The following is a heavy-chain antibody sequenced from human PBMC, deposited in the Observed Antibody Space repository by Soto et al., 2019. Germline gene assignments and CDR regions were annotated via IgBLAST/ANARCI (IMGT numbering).Heavy chain of an antibody. CDR2: ISYDEIHK. CDR1: GFTFSRSA. D-gene: IGHD2-21*02. J-gene: IGHJ4*02. V-gene: IGHV3-30-3*01. Sequence: QVQLVESGGGVVQPGRSLRLSCAASGFTFSRSAMHWVRQAPGKGLEWVAVISYDEIHKFYADSMKGRFTISRDNSQNTLYLQMNSLRAEDTAAYYCARGDGTVEAYCGGDCYNDWGQGTLVTVSS. CDR3: ARGDGTVEAYCGGDCYND.